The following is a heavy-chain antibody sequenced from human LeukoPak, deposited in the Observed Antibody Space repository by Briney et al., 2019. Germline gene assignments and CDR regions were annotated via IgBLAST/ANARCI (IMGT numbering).Heavy chain of an antibody. V-gene: IGHV3-23*01. CDR1: GFTFSNYA. CDR2: VSGRDTST. CDR3: ARDPTTVVTLLSDY. D-gene: IGHD4-23*01. J-gene: IGHJ4*02. Sequence: GASLRLSCAASGFTFSNYAMSWVRQAPGKGLEWVSAVSGRDTSTYYADSVKGRFTISRDNAKNSLYQQMNSLRAEDTAVYYCARDPTTVVTLLSDYWGQGTLVTVSS.